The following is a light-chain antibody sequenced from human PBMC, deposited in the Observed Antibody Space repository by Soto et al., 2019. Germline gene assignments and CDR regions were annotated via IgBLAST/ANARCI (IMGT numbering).Light chain of an antibody. J-gene: IGLJ3*02. Sequence: QSVLTQSSSASASLGSSVKLTCILSSGHSTYIIAWHQQQPGKAPRFLMTLDRSGSYNRGSGVPVRFSGSSSGADRYLTISNLQFEDEGDYYCETWYSNTPKVFGGGTKVTVL. V-gene: IGLV4-60*02. CDR1: SGHSTYI. CDR3: ETWYSNTPKV. CDR2: LDRSGSY.